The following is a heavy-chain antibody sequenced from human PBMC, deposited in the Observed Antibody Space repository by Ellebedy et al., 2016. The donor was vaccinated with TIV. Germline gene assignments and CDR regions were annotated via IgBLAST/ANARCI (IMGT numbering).Heavy chain of an antibody. J-gene: IGHJ4*02. CDR2: ISGRGEST. CDR1: GFTVYNNY. D-gene: IGHD4-17*01. Sequence: GESLKISCVVSGFTVYNNYMSWVRQPPGKGLEWVSTISGRGESTFAADSLKGRFTISRDSAKNSLYLQMNSLRAEDTAVYYCARGSGDLPFDYWGQGTLVTVSS. CDR3: ARGSGDLPFDY. V-gene: IGHV3-21*01.